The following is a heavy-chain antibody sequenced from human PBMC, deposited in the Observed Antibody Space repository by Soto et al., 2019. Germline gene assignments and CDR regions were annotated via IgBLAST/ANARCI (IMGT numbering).Heavy chain of an antibody. CDR1: GFTFSSYS. Sequence: GGSLRLSCAASGFTFSSYSMNWVRQAPGKGLEWVSSISSRSSYIYYADSVKGRFTISRDNAKNSLYLQMNSLRAEDTAVYYCARDSPRKWLRLGADAFDIWGQGTMVTVSS. V-gene: IGHV3-21*01. CDR3: ARDSPRKWLRLGADAFDI. CDR2: ISSRSSYI. D-gene: IGHD5-12*01. J-gene: IGHJ3*02.